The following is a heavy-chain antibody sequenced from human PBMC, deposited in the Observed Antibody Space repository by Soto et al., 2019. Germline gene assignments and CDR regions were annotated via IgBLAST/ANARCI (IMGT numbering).Heavy chain of an antibody. Sequence: DVQLVESGGGLVQPGRSLRLSCAASGFTFDDYAMHWVRQAPGKGLEWVSGISWNSGSIGYADSVKGRFTISRDNAKNSLYLQMNSLRAEDTALYYCAKDFAVATIRGGFDYWGQGTLVTVSS. CDR3: AKDFAVATIRGGFDY. CDR1: GFTFDDYA. D-gene: IGHD5-12*01. J-gene: IGHJ4*02. CDR2: ISWNSGSI. V-gene: IGHV3-9*01.